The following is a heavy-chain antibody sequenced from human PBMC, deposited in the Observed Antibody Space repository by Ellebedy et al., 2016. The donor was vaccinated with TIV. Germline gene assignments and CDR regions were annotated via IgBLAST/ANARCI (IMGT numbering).Heavy chain of an antibody. CDR3: ARGDRGSGWYWDK. V-gene: IGHV5-51*01. D-gene: IGHD6-19*01. Sequence: GESLKISCKGSGYSFISYWIGWVRQMPGKGLEWKGYIYPGDSDTRYSPSFQGQVTISVDKSISTAYLQWSSLKASDTAIYYCARGDRGSGWYWDKWGQGTLVTVSS. CDR2: IYPGDSDT. CDR1: GYSFISYW. J-gene: IGHJ4*02.